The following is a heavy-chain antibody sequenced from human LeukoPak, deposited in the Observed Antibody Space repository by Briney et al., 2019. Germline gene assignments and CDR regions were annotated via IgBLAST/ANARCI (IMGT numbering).Heavy chain of an antibody. V-gene: IGHV7-4-1*02. D-gene: IGHD4-23*01. J-gene: IGHJ4*02. CDR1: GYTFTRYA. CDR3: ARDATTAVFDY. CDR2: INTNTGNP. Sequence: GASVKVSCKASGYTFTRYAMNWVRHAPGQGLEWMGWINTNTGNPTYAQGFTGRFVFSLDTSVSTAYLQISSLKAEDTAVYYCARDATTAVFDYWGQGTLVTVSS.